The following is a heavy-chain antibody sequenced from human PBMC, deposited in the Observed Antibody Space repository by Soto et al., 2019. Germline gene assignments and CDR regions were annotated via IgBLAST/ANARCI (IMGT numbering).Heavy chain of an antibody. CDR3: ARDRAYYESSGLYFDY. D-gene: IGHD3-22*01. V-gene: IGHV4-39*07. CDR1: GGSISSSSYY. Sequence: SETLSLTCTVSGGSISSSSYYWGWIRQPPGKGLEWIGSIYYSGSTYYNPSLKSRVTISVDTSKSRFSLKLSSVTAADTAVYYCARDRAYYESSGLYFDYWGQGTLVTVSS. CDR2: IYYSGST. J-gene: IGHJ4*02.